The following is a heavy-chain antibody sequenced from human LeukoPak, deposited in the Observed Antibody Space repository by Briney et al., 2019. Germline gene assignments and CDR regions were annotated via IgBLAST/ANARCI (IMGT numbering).Heavy chain of an antibody. D-gene: IGHD6-13*01. CDR1: GFTFSSYA. J-gene: IGHJ4*02. Sequence: GGSLRLSCAASGFTFSSYAMHWVRQAPGKGLEWVAVISYDGSNKYYADSVKGRFTISRDNYKNTLYLKMNSLRAEDTAVYYCARDSGSSWSSYWGQGILVTVSS. CDR3: ARDSGSSWSSY. V-gene: IGHV3-30*04. CDR2: ISYDGSNK.